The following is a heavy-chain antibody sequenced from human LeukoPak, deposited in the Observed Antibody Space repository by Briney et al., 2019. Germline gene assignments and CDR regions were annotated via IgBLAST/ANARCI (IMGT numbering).Heavy chain of an antibody. Sequence: GGSLRLSCAASGFTFSSYAMSWARQAPGKGLEWVSVIVGSGGITYYADSVKGRFTISRDNSKNTLYLQMNTLRGEDSALYYCARYCRTNSCRRDSSYYGMDVWGQGTTVTVSS. CDR1: GFTFSSYA. CDR3: ARYCRTNSCRRDSSYYGMDV. D-gene: IGHD2-2*01. J-gene: IGHJ6*02. V-gene: IGHV3-23*01. CDR2: IVGSGGIT.